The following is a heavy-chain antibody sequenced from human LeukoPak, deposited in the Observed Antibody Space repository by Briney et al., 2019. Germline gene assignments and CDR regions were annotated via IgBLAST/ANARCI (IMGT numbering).Heavy chain of an antibody. CDR3: ATGDGLGDLLPTLNY. CDR1: GYTFTSYA. Sequence: ASVTVSCKASGYTFTSYAMNWVRQAPGQGLEWMGWINTNTGNPTYAQGFTGRFVFSLDTSVSTAYLQISSLKAEDTAVYYCATGDGLGDLLPTLNYWGQGTLVTVSS. CDR2: INTNTGNP. V-gene: IGHV7-4-1*02. D-gene: IGHD3-10*01. J-gene: IGHJ4*02.